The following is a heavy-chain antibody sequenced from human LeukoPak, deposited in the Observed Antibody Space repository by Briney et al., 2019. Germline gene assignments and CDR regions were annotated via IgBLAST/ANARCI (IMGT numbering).Heavy chain of an antibody. Sequence: GGSLRLSCAASGFTFSSYAMHWVRQAPGKGLEWVAVISYDESNKYYAHSVKGRFTIARDNSTNTLYLQMNSLRAEDTAVYYCARDYDIAAAGGGVYWGQGTLVTVSS. CDR2: ISYDESNK. D-gene: IGHD6-13*01. V-gene: IGHV3-30-3*01. CDR1: GFTFSSYA. CDR3: ARDYDIAAAGGGVY. J-gene: IGHJ4*02.